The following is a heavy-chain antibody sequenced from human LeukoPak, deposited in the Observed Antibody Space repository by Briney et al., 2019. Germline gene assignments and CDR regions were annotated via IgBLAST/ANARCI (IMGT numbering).Heavy chain of an antibody. CDR2: MNPNSGNA. D-gene: IGHD2-2*01. Sequence: GASVKVSCKASGYTFTSYDINWVRQATGQGLEWMGWMNPNSGNAGYAQKFQGRVTMTRNTSISTAYMELSSLKSEDTAVYYCARGGRVPAAMLVYWGQGTLVTVSS. V-gene: IGHV1-8*01. CDR1: GYTFTSYD. J-gene: IGHJ4*02. CDR3: ARGGRVPAAMLVY.